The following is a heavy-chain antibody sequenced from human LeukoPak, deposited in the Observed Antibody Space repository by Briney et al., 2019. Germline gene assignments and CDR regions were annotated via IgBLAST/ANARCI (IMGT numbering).Heavy chain of an antibody. CDR2: IWYDGSSR. Sequence: GGSLRLSCAASGFTFSSYGMHWVRQAPGKGLEWVAVIWYDGSSRYYADSVKGRFTISRDNSKNMFYLQMNSLRAEDTAFYYCAKDRLAFGGQQLVDYWGQGTLVTVSS. D-gene: IGHD6-13*01. CDR1: GFTFSSYG. J-gene: IGHJ4*02. V-gene: IGHV3-33*03. CDR3: AKDRLAFGGQQLVDY.